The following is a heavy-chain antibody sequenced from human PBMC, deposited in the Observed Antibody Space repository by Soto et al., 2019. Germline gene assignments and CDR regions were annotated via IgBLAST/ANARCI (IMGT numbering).Heavy chain of an antibody. CDR2: IYHSGGT. D-gene: IGHD3-22*01. CDR3: ARNGITMIVAQIGGFDP. J-gene: IGHJ5*02. Sequence: QVQLQESGPGLVKPSGTLSLTCAVSGGSISSSNWWSWVRQPPGKGLEWIGEIYHSGGTNYNPSLNSRVTIPVDKSKNQFSLKLCSVTAADTAVYYCARNGITMIVAQIGGFDPWGQGTLVTVSS. CDR1: GGSISSSNW. V-gene: IGHV4-4*02.